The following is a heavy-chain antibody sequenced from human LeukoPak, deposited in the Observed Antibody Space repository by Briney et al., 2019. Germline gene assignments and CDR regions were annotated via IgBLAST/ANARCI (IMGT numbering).Heavy chain of an antibody. CDR3: ARSGYAGGY. D-gene: IGHD5-12*01. CDR2: IYYSGST. CDR1: GGSISNYY. V-gene: IGHV4-59*08. Sequence: SETLSLTCTVSGGSISNYYWNWIRQPPGKGLEWIGYIYYSGSTNYNPSLKSRVTISVDTSRTQFFLKLRSVTAADTAVYYCARSGYAGGYWGQGTLVTVSS. J-gene: IGHJ4*02.